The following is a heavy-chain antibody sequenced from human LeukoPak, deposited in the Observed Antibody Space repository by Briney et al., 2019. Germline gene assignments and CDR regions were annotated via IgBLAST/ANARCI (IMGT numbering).Heavy chain of an antibody. D-gene: IGHD2-15*01. CDR1: GYTFTGYY. CDR2: INPNSGGT. Sequence: ASVKVSCKASGYTFTGYYMHWVRQAPGQELEWMGWINPNSGGTNYAQKFQGRVTMTRDTSISTAYMELSRLRSDDTAVYYCARSLLVAGAFDIWGQGTMVTVSS. V-gene: IGHV1-2*02. CDR3: ARSLLVAGAFDI. J-gene: IGHJ3*02.